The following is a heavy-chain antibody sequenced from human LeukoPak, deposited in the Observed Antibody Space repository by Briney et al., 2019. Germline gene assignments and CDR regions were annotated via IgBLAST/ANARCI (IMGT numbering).Heavy chain of an antibody. CDR1: GYRFLDYW. J-gene: IGHJ6*02. V-gene: IGHV5-51*06. D-gene: IGHD2-2*02. Sequence: GESLKISCKGSGYRFLDYWIGWVRQMPGKGPELMGLIFPHDSDTKYSPSFEGQVTISVDKSMSTAYVQWGSLRASDTAIYYCAEFGIRGCISSTRRYTSFFYYGMDVWGQGTTVTVSS. CDR2: IFPHDSDT. CDR3: AEFGIRGCISSTRRYTSFFYYGMDV.